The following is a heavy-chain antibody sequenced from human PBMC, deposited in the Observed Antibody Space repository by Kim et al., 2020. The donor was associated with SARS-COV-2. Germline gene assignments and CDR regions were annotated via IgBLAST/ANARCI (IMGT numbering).Heavy chain of an antibody. Sequence: ASVKVSCKVSGYTLTELSMHWVRQAPGKGLEWMGGFDPEDGETIYAQKFQGRVTMTEDTSTDTAYMELSSLRSEDTAVYYCATVSPLNWNDVGAKYYFDYWGQGTLVTVSS. V-gene: IGHV1-24*01. D-gene: IGHD1-1*01. J-gene: IGHJ4*02. CDR2: FDPEDGET. CDR1: GYTLTELS. CDR3: ATVSPLNWNDVGAKYYFDY.